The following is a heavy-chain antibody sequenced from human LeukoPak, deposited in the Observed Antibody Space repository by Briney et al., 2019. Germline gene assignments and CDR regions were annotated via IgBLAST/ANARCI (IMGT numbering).Heavy chain of an antibody. Sequence: PGGSLRLSCAASGFTFISYERNGVRQAPGKGLEWIAYITRTGDRIQYADSVKGRFTISRDNAKNSLFLQMNSLRAEDTAVYYCARDTKDYWGQGTLVTVSS. D-gene: IGHD2-8*01. V-gene: IGHV3-48*03. CDR1: GFTFISYE. CDR2: ITRTGDRI. J-gene: IGHJ4*02. CDR3: ARDTKDY.